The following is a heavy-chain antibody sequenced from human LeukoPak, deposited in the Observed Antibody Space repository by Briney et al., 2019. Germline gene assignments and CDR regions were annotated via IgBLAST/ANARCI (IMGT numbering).Heavy chain of an antibody. CDR2: IKEDGSEK. CDR1: GFTFRKHW. J-gene: IGHJ4*02. V-gene: IGHV3-7*01. CDR3: ARDYTGGWNDY. Sequence: PGGSLRLSCAADGFTFRKHWMSRVRQAMGKGLECVAKIKEDGSEKHYVDSVKGRFTISRDNTKNSLYLQMNSLRAEDTAVYYCARDYTGGWNDYWGQGTLVTVSS. D-gene: IGHD7-27*01.